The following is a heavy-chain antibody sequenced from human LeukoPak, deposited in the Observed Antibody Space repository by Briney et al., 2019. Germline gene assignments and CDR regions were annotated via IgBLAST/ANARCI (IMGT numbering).Heavy chain of an antibody. V-gene: IGHV3-30*04. CDR3: ARDISTGWSIKYFFDY. CDR2: ISYDGIIE. D-gene: IGHD6-19*01. Sequence: GGSLRLSCAASGFAFSSYALHWVRPAPGKGAAWVAIISYDGIIEDYSDSVKGRFTISRDNFKNTLFLQMSSLRDEDTAVYYCARDISTGWSIKYFFDYWGQGSLVTVSS. J-gene: IGHJ4*02. CDR1: GFAFSSYA.